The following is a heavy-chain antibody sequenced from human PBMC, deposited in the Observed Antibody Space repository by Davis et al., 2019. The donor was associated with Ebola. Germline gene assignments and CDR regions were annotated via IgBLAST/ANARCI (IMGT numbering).Heavy chain of an antibody. CDR1: AYPFTDYF. CDR2: INTGNGNT. Sequence: ASVKVSCKASAYPFTDYFLHWVRQAPGQRLEWMGWINTGNGNTEYSQKFQGRVTITRDTSASTAYMELSSLRSEDTAVYFCARDEFDYWGQGTLVTVSS. J-gene: IGHJ4*02. V-gene: IGHV1-3*04. CDR3: ARDEFDY.